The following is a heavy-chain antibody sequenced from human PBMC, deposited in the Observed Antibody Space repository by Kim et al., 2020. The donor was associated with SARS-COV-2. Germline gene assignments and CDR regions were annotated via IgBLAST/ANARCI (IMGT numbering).Heavy chain of an antibody. CDR1: GGTFSSYA. CDR3: ARDHVGPFGYCSGGSCEGGLDY. J-gene: IGHJ4*02. V-gene: IGHV1-69*13. Sequence: SVKVSCKASGGTFSSYAISWVRQAPGQGLEWMGGIIPIFGTGNYAQKFQGRVTITADESTSTAYMELSSLRSEDTAVYYCARDHVGPFGYCSGGSCEGGLDYWGQGTLVTVSS. CDR2: IIPIFGTG. D-gene: IGHD2-15*01.